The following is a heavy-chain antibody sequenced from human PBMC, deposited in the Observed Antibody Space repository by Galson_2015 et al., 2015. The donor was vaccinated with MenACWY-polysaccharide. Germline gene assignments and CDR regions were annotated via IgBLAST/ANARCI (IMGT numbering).Heavy chain of an antibody. D-gene: IGHD5-12*01. J-gene: IGHJ4*02. Sequence: SLRLSCAASGFTFSVAWMNWVRQAPGKGLEWVGRIKSKSDGEIIDYAPPVKGRFTISRDDSKSTLYLQMNSLKTEDTAVYYCSTGLVCFNGYDCSWGQGTLVTVSS. CDR1: GFTFSVAW. V-gene: IGHV3-15*01. CDR3: STGLVCFNGYDCS. CDR2: IKSKSDGEII.